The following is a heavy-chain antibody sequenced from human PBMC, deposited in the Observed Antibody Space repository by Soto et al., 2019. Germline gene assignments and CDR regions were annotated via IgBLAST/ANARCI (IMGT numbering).Heavy chain of an antibody. CDR2: ISYDGNVA. J-gene: IGHJ4*02. CDR3: AKDGAITNWDFDY. V-gene: IGHV3-30*18. CDR1: GFTFSNYG. D-gene: IGHD7-27*01. Sequence: QVQLVESEGGVVQPGRSLRLSCTASGFTFSNYGMHWVRQAPGKGLEWVTVISYDGNVAYYADSVKGRFTSSRDNSKNTLYLQMISLRSEDTAVYYCAKDGAITNWDFDYWGQGTLVTVSS.